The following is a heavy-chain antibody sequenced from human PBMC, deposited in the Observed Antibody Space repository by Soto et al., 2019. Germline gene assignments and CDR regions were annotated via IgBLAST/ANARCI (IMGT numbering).Heavy chain of an antibody. CDR2: IYYSGST. Sequence: PSETLSLTCTVSGGSISSSSYYWGWIRQPPGKGLEWIGSIYYSGSTYYNPSLKSRVTISVDTSKNQFSLKLSSVTAADTAVYYCARHQVPAAISYYYYGMDVWGQGTTVTVS. D-gene: IGHD2-2*01. CDR1: GGSISSSSYY. CDR3: ARHQVPAAISYYYYGMDV. V-gene: IGHV4-39*01. J-gene: IGHJ6*02.